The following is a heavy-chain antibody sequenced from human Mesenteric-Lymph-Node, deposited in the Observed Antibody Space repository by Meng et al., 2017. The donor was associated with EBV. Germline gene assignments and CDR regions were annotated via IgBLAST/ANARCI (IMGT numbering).Heavy chain of an antibody. CDR2: ISSSSSYI. V-gene: IGHV3-21*01. CDR3: ARDWVLLEWLLPTYFDY. J-gene: IGHJ4*02. Sequence: EVQLVESGGGLVKPGGSRRLSVAPSGFSFTNYPMNWVRQAPGKGLEWVSSISSSSSYIYYAGSVNGRFTISRDNAKNSLYLQMNSLRAEDTAVYYCARDWVLLEWLLPTYFDYWGQGTLVTVSS. CDR1: GFSFTNYP. D-gene: IGHD3-3*01.